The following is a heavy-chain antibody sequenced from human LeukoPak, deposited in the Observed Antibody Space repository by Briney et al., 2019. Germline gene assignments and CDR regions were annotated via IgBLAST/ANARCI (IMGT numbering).Heavy chain of an antibody. CDR1: GFTFSDHY. Sequence: PGGSLRLSCAASGFTFSDHYMTWIRQAPGKGLEWVSYISNSGSTVKYADAVKGRFTISMDNAKNSLYLQMNSLRAEDTAVYYCTRDPRVVDYWGQGTLVTVSS. CDR2: ISNSGSTV. CDR3: TRDPRVVDY. J-gene: IGHJ4*02. D-gene: IGHD6-6*01. V-gene: IGHV3-11*01.